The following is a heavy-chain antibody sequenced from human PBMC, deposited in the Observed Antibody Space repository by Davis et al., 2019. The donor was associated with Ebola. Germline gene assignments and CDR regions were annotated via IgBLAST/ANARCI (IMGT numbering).Heavy chain of an antibody. J-gene: IGHJ4*02. CDR3: ARNEGFRGRPGGAMDV. V-gene: IGHV1-2*02. D-gene: IGHD1-26*01. Sequence: ASVKVSCKASGYTFSGHYMHWVRQAPGQGFEWMGWINPTSGDARFAQKFQGRVTMTRDTFIKTAYMELTTLTSDDTAVYYCARNEGFRGRPGGAMDVWGQGTLVTVSS. CDR1: GYTFSGHY. CDR2: INPTSGDA.